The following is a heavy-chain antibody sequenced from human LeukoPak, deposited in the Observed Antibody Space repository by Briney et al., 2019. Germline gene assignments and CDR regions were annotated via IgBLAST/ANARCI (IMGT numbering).Heavy chain of an antibody. CDR3: ARDDFSVFDP. CDR2: IYYSGST. J-gene: IGHJ5*02. CDR1: GGSISSGGYY. Sequence: SETLSLTCTVSGGSISSGGYYWSWIRQHPGKGLEWIGYIYYSGSTYYNPSLKSRVTISVDTSKNQFSLKLSSVTAADTAVYYGARDDFSVFDPWGQGTLVTVSS. V-gene: IGHV4-31*03. D-gene: IGHD2-21*02.